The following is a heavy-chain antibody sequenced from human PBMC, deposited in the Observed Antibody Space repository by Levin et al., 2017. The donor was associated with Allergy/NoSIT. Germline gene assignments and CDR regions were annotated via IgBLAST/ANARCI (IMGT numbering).Heavy chain of an antibody. CDR1: GFPFRNTW. CDR3: VVGGTTFSY. CDR2: IKQDGSEK. J-gene: IGHJ4*02. Sequence: LSLTCVTSGFPFRNTWMSWVRQAPGKGLEWVASIKQDGSEKYYVDSVKGRFTISRDNAKNSLYLQMNSLRAEDTAVYYCVVGGTTFSYWGQGTLATVSS. V-gene: IGHV3-7*01. D-gene: IGHD1-26*01.